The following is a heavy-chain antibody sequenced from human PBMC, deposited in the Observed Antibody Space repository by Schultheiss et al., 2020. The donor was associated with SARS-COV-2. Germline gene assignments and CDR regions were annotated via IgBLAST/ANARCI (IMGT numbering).Heavy chain of an antibody. J-gene: IGHJ6*04. D-gene: IGHD2-2*01. CDR2: INSDGSST. CDR1: GFTVSSNY. CDR3: ARDVGYCSSTSCSV. V-gene: IGHV3-74*01. Sequence: GGSLRLSCAASGFTVSSNYMSWVRQAPGKGLVWVSRINSDGSSTSYADSVKGRFTISRDNAKNTLYLQMNSLRAEDTAVYYCARDVGYCSSTSCSVWGKGTTVTVSS.